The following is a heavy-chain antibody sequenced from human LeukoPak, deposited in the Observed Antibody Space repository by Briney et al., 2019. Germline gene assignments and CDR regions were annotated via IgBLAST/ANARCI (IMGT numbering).Heavy chain of an antibody. D-gene: IGHD3-10*01. CDR3: ASTYGSGSGFDP. CDR2: ISAYNGNT. CDR1: GYTFTTYP. Sequence: ASVKVSCKASGYTFTTYPITWVRQAPGQGLEWMGWISAYNGNTIYAQRFQGRLTMTTDTSTSTAYMELSSLRSEGTAVYYCASTYGSGSGFDPWGQGTLVTVSS. J-gene: IGHJ5*02. V-gene: IGHV1-18*01.